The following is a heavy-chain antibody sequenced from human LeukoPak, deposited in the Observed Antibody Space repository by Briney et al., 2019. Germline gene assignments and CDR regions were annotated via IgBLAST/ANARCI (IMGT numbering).Heavy chain of an antibody. V-gene: IGHV3-33*06. Sequence: GRSLRLACAASGFTFSSYGMHWVRQAPGKGLEWVADIWYDGSNKYYADSVKGRFTISRDNSKNTLYLQMNSLRAEDTAVYYRAKPDGSSGQGPFDYWGQGTLVTVSS. CDR2: IWYDGSNK. CDR1: GFTFSSYG. D-gene: IGHD3-22*01. J-gene: IGHJ4*02. CDR3: AKPDGSSGQGPFDY.